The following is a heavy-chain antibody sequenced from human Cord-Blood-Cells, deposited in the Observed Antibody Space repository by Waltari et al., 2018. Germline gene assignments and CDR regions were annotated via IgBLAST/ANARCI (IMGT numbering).Heavy chain of an antibody. CDR2: IYSGGST. CDR3: ARDRSGYDGGMP. V-gene: IGHV3-53*01. D-gene: IGHD5-12*01. J-gene: IGHJ4*02. Sequence: EVQLVESGGGLIQPGGSLRLSCAASGFTVSSNYMSWVRQAPGKGLEWVSVIYSGGSTYYADSVKSRFTISRDNSKNTLYLQMNSLRAEDTAVYYCARDRSGYDGGMPWGQGTLVTVSS. CDR1: GFTVSSNY.